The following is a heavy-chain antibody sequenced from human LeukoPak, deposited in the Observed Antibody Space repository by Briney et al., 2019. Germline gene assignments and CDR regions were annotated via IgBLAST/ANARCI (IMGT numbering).Heavy chain of an antibody. CDR1: GFTFSSYG. CDR2: MRFDGNYN. V-gene: IGHV3-30*02. D-gene: IGHD1/OR15-1a*01. Sequence: GGSLRLSCAASGFTFSSYGMHWVRQAPGKGLEWVAFMRFDGNYNYYADSVKGRFTISRDNSKNTLYLQVNTLSAEDTAVYYCAKDGGNNGPFYFDYWGQGTLVTVSS. CDR3: AKDGGNNGPFYFDY. J-gene: IGHJ4*02.